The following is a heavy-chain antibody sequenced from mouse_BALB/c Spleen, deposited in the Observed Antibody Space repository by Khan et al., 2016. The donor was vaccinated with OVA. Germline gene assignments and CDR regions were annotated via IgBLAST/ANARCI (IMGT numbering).Heavy chain of an antibody. D-gene: IGHD1-1*01. Sequence: EVQLQESGPGLVKPSQSLSLTCTATGYSITSGYAWNWIRQFPGNKLEWMGYISYSGVTSYPPSLKSRISITRDTSTNQFFLQLNSVTTEDTATYYCARGNYYGYYFDYWGQGTTLTVSS. CDR1: GYSITSGYA. CDR3: ARGNYYGYYFDY. J-gene: IGHJ2*01. V-gene: IGHV3-2*02. CDR2: ISYSGVT.